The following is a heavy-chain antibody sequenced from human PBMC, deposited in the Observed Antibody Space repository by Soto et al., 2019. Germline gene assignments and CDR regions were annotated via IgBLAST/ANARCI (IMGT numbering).Heavy chain of an antibody. V-gene: IGHV3-49*04. CDR3: TKYSVSYSEGAFDI. D-gene: IGHD1-26*01. J-gene: IGHJ3*02. CDR2: IRSNGYSGST. CDR1: GFSLGDYA. Sequence: GGSVSLSCTACGFSLGDYALSWGREVPGKGLEWVGFIRSNGYSGSTEYAATVKGRITISRDDSKRFAYLQMNSLKTEDTAVYYCTKYSVSYSEGAFDIWGQGTMVTVSS.